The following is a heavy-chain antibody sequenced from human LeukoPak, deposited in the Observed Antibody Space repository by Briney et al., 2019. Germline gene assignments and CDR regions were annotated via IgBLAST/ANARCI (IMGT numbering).Heavy chain of an antibody. CDR1: GGTFSSYA. CDR2: IIPIFGTA. J-gene: IGHJ4*02. CDR3: ASENYDYVWGSYRPSIDY. D-gene: IGHD3-16*02. V-gene: IGHV1-69*13. Sequence: SVKVSCKASGGTFSSYAISWVRQAPGQGLEWMGGIIPIFGTANYAQKFQGRVTITADESTSTAYMELSSLRSEDTAVYYCASENYDYVWGSYRPSIDYWGQGTLVTVSS.